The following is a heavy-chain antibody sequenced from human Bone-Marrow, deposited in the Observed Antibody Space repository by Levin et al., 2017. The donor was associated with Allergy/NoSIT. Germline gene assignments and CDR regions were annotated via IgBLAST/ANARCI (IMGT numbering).Heavy chain of an antibody. CDR3: AKDWRSNWYVTDY. Sequence: PGGSLRLSCATSGFTFSDYGMHWVRQAPGRGLEWVAVISYDGSSKYYADSVKGRFTISRDNSKSTLFLQMSSLRPEDTAVYYCAKDWRSNWYVTDYWGQGTPVTVSS. J-gene: IGHJ4*02. CDR2: ISYDGSSK. CDR1: GFTFSDYG. V-gene: IGHV3-30*18. D-gene: IGHD6-13*01.